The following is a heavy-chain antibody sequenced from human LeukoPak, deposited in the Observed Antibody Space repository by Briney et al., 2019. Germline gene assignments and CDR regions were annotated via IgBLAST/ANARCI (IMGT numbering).Heavy chain of an antibody. CDR1: GYTFTGYY. CDR3: ARDREYYDSSGYLGY. V-gene: IGHV1-2*02. J-gene: IGHJ4*02. Sequence: ASVKVSCKASGYTFTGYYMHWVRQAPGQGPEWMGWINPNSGGTNYAQKFQGRVTMTRDTSISTAYMELSRLRSDDTAVYYCARDREYYDSSGYLGYWGQGTLVTVSS. D-gene: IGHD3-22*01. CDR2: INPNSGGT.